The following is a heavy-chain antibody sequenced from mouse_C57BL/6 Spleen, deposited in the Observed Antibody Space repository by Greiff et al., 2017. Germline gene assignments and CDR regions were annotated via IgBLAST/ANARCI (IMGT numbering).Heavy chain of an antibody. CDR2: IYWDDDK. CDR1: GFSLSTSGMG. Sequence: QVTLKVSGPGILQSSQTLSLTCSFSGFSLSTSGMGVSWIRQPSGKGLEWLAHIYWDDDKRYNPSLKSRLTISKDTSRNQVFLKLTSVDTADTATYYCARTHYYGSSYHAMDYWGQGTSVTVSS. J-gene: IGHJ4*01. D-gene: IGHD1-1*01. V-gene: IGHV8-12*01. CDR3: ARTHYYGSSYHAMDY.